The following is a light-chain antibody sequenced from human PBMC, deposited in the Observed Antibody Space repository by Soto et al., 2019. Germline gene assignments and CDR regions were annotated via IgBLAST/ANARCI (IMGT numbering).Light chain of an antibody. V-gene: IGKV3-20*01. CDR2: GVS. J-gene: IGKJ1*01. CDR1: QSVSSTL. CDR3: QHYGDSSWT. Sequence: ELVLTQSPVALSSSSGERATLSCRASQSVSSTLLTWYQQKPGQAPRLLIYGVSSRATGIPDRFSGSGSGTDFTLTISRVEPEDFAVYFCQHYGDSSWTFGQGSRVEIK.